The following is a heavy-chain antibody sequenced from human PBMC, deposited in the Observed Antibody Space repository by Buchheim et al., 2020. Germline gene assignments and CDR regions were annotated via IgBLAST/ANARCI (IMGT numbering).Heavy chain of an antibody. D-gene: IGHD3-22*01. CDR3: ARGGYYDSSGYYRGGYFDY. CDR2: ISSSSSYI. J-gene: IGHJ4*02. CDR1: GFTFSSYS. Sequence: EVQLVESGGGLVKPGGSLRLSCAASGFTFSSYSMNWVRQAPGKGLEWVSSISSSSSYIYYADSVKGRFTIYRDNAQTSLYLQMNSLRAEDTAVYYCARGGYYDSSGYYRGGYFDYWGQGTL. V-gene: IGHV3-21*01.